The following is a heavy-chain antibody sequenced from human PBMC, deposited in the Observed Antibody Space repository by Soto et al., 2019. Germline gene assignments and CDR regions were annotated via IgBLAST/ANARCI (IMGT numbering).Heavy chain of an antibody. D-gene: IGHD2-21*01. CDR2: IGTHNGDT. V-gene: IGHV1-18*01. Sequence: QVQLVQSGPEVKKPGASVKVSCKASGYTFNTYGFSWVRQAPGQGLEWVGWIGTHNGDTTYAQKFQGRVTMTIDTSTTTSYMALRSRTSDDTAMYFCAGDWRGAEGFDPWGQGTLVTVSS. CDR3: AGDWRGAEGFDP. J-gene: IGHJ5*02. CDR1: GYTFNTYG.